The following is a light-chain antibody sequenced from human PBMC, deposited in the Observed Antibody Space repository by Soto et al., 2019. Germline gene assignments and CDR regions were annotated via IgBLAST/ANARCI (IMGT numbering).Light chain of an antibody. Sequence: QSALTQPASVSGSPGQSITISCTGTSSDVGSYNLVSWYQQHPGKAPKLMIYEGSKRPSGVSNRFSGSKSGNTASLTISGLQAEDEADYHCCLYAGSSTYVFGTGTKLTVL. J-gene: IGLJ1*01. CDR1: SSDVGSYNL. CDR2: EGS. V-gene: IGLV2-23*01. CDR3: CLYAGSSTYV.